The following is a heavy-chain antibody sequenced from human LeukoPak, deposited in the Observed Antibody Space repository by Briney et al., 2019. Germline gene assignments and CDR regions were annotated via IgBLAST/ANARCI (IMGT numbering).Heavy chain of an antibody. CDR2: IHYSGST. Sequence: SETLSLTCTVSGGSISSYYWSWIRQPPGKGLEWIGYIHYSGSTNYNPSLKSRVTISVDTSKNQFSLKLNSVTAADTAVHYCARTGGTIDYWGQGTLVTVSS. J-gene: IGHJ4*02. CDR1: GGSISSYY. CDR3: ARTGGTIDY. V-gene: IGHV4-59*08. D-gene: IGHD2-8*02.